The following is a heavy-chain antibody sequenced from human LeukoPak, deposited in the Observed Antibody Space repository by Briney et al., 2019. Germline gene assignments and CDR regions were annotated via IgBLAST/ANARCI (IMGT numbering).Heavy chain of an antibody. J-gene: IGHJ4*02. CDR2: ISDTGNT. CDR1: GFTLSSYA. Sequence: GGSLRLSCAASGFTLSSYAMSWVRQAPGKGLEWVSAISDTGNTYHADSVKGRFTISRDNARNSLYLQMNSLRAEDTAVYYCARPRGNIEMATIPFDYWGQGTVVTVSS. D-gene: IGHD5-24*01. V-gene: IGHV3-23*01. CDR3: ARPRGNIEMATIPFDY.